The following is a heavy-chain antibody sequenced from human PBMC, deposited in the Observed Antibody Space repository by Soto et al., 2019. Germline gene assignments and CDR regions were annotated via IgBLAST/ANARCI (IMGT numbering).Heavy chain of an antibody. CDR3: ARGLGYSYGYEAYYYYGMDV. CDR1: GGSISSSTYY. J-gene: IGHJ6*02. CDR2: FFIGGNT. V-gene: IGHV4-39*01. D-gene: IGHD5-18*01. Sequence: SETLSLTCTVSGGSISSSTYYWGWMRQPPGKGLEWIASFFIGGNTYYNPSLKSRVTISVDTSKNQFSLKLSSVTAADTAVYYCARGLGYSYGYEAYYYYGMDVWGQGTTVTVSS.